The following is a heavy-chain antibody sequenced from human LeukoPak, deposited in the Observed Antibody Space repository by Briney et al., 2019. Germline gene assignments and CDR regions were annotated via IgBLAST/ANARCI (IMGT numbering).Heavy chain of an antibody. J-gene: IGHJ4*02. CDR2: IASGGST. CDR1: GFTFYTYA. CDR3: AKGSYGDYAY. Sequence: GGSLRLSCAASGFTFYTYAMSWVRQAPGKGLEWVSAIASGGSTYYADSVKGRFTISRDNSKNTLYLQMNSLRVEDTAVYYCAKGSYGDYAYWGQGTLVTVSS. V-gene: IGHV3-23*01. D-gene: IGHD4-17*01.